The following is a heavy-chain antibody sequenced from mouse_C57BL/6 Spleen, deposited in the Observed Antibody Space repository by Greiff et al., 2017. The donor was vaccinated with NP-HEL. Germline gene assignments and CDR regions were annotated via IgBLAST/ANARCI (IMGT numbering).Heavy chain of an antibody. V-gene: IGHV5-9-1*02. Sequence: EVKLMESGEGLVKPGGSLKLSCAASGFTFSSYAMSWVRQTPEKRLEWVAYISSGGDYIYYADTVKGRFTISRDNARNTLYLQMSSLKSEDTAMYYCTRDTNLLLGAWFAYWGQGTLVTVSA. CDR3: TRDTNLLLGAWFAY. CDR2: ISSGGDYI. CDR1: GFTFSSYA. J-gene: IGHJ3*01. D-gene: IGHD1-1*01.